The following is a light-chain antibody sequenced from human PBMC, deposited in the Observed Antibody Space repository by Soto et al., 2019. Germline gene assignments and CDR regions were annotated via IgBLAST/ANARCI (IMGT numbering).Light chain of an antibody. J-gene: IGLJ3*02. CDR3: ATWDDSLNGPV. CDR2: YND. Sequence: QSELTQPPSVSEAPRQRVTISCSGSSSNIGNKAVNWYQQFPGKAPKLLIYYNDLLPSGVSDRFSGSKSGTSASLAISGLQSEDEADYYCATWDDSLNGPVFGGGTKLTVL. V-gene: IGLV1-36*01. CDR1: SSNIGNKA.